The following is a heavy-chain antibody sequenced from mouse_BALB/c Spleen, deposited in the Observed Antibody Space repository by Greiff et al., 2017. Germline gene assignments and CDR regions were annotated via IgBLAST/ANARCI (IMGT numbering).Heavy chain of an antibody. CDR3: ARGTAFSYGMDY. D-gene: IGHD1-1*01. Sequence: EVQLQQSGPELVKPGASVKIPCKASGYTFTDYNMDWVKQSHGKSLEWIGDINPNNGGTIYNQKFKGKATLTVDKSSSTAYMELRSLTSEDTAVYYCARGTAFSYGMDYWGQGTSVTVSS. CDR1: GYTFTDYN. CDR2: INPNNGGT. V-gene: IGHV1-18*01. J-gene: IGHJ4*01.